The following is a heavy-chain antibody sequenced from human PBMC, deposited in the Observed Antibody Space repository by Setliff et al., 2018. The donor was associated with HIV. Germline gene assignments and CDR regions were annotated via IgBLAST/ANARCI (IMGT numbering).Heavy chain of an antibody. V-gene: IGHV1-18*04. J-gene: IGHJ3*02. D-gene: IGHD4-17*01. Sequence: GASVKVSCKSSGYRFTDFSLYWVRQAPGQGLEWMGWISGYNGNTNYAQKLQGRVTMTTDTSTSTAYMELRSLRSDDTAVYYCARRSGMTTGAFDIWGQGTMVTVSS. CDR2: ISGYNGNT. CDR1: GYRFTDFS. CDR3: ARRSGMTTGAFDI.